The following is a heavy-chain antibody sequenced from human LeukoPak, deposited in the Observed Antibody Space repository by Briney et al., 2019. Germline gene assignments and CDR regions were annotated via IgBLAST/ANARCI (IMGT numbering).Heavy chain of an antibody. D-gene: IGHD5-18*01. CDR1: GFTFSSYW. CDR3: ARDSSIRYGYRGYYYYYYMDV. Sequence: GGSLRLSCAASGFTFSSYWMSWVRQAPGKGLEWVANIKQDGSEKYYVDSVKGRFTISRDNAKNSLYLQMNSLRAEDTAVHYCARDSSIRYGYRGYYYYYYMDVWGKGTTVTVSS. CDR2: IKQDGSEK. V-gene: IGHV3-7*01. J-gene: IGHJ6*03.